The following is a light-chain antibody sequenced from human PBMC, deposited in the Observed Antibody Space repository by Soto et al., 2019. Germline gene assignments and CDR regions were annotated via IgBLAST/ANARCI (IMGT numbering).Light chain of an antibody. J-gene: IGKJ2*01. CDR2: KTS. CDR1: QSFSNF. Sequence: DIQMTQSPSTLSASVGDSVTITCRASQSFSNFLAWFQQKPGKAPKLLIFKTSSLQSGVPSRFSGGGSGTEFTLTISSXQPGDFATYYCHQYYSYPFTFGQGTKVDIK. V-gene: IGKV1-5*03. CDR3: HQYYSYPFT.